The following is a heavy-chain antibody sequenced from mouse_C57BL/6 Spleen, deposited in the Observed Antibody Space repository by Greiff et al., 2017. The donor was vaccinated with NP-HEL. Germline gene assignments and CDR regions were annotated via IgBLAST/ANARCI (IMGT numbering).Heavy chain of an antibody. V-gene: IGHV1-69*01. CDR1: GYNFTSYW. Sequence: QVQLQQPGAELVMPGASVKLSCKASGYNFTSYWMHWVKQRPGQGLEWIGEIDPSDSYTNYNQKFKGKSTLTVDKASSTAYMQLSSLTSEDSAVYYCARADYYGSIPWFAYWGQGTLVTVSA. CDR3: ARADYYGSIPWFAY. CDR2: IDPSDSYT. D-gene: IGHD1-1*01. J-gene: IGHJ3*01.